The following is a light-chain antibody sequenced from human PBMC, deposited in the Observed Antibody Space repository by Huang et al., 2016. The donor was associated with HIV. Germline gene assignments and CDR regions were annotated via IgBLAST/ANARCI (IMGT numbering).Light chain of an antibody. CDR2: GAS. Sequence: EIVMTQSPATLSVSPGERVTLSCRASESVSSNLAWYQRKPGQAPWVLIYGASTRATGVPARFSGSGSGTEFTLTINSLQSEDFAFDYCQQYNNWPLTFGGGTKVEIK. J-gene: IGKJ4*01. V-gene: IGKV3-15*01. CDR1: ESVSSN. CDR3: QQYNNWPLT.